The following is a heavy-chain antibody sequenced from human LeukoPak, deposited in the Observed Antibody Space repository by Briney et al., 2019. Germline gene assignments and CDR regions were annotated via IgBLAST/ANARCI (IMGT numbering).Heavy chain of an antibody. V-gene: IGHV4-34*01. J-gene: IGHJ4*02. D-gene: IGHD3-9*01. CDR3: PARDGIRYFDWFKGFDY. Sequence: KSSETLSLTCAVYGGSFSGYYWSWIRQPPGKGLEWIGEINHSGSTNYNPSLKSRVTISVDTSKNQFSLKLSSVTAADTAVYYFPARDGIRYFDWFKGFDYWGQGTLVTVSS. CDR2: INHSGST. CDR1: GGSFSGYY.